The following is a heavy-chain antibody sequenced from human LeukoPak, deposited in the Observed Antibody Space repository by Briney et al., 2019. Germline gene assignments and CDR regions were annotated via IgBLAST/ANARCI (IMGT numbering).Heavy chain of an antibody. V-gene: IGHV4-34*01. J-gene: IGHJ4*02. CDR3: ARATYCSSSSCPPSVRPYYFDY. CDR2: INHSGST. CDR1: GGSFSGYY. Sequence: KPSETLSLTCAVYGGSFSGYYCSWIRQPPGKGLEWIGEINHSGSTNYNPSLKSRVTISVDTSKNQFSLKLSSVTAADTAVYYCARATYCSSSSCPPSVRPYYFDYWGQGTLVTVSS. D-gene: IGHD2-2*01.